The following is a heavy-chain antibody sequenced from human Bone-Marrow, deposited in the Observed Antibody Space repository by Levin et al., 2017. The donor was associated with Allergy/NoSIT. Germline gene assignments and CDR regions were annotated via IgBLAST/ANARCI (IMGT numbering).Heavy chain of an antibody. V-gene: IGHV3-7*03. CDR1: GFTFSNDW. CDR2: INKDGSDK. D-gene: IGHD2-8*01. J-gene: IGHJ4*02. Sequence: PGGSLRLSCAASGFTFSNDWMSWVRQAPGKGLEWVANINKDGSDKSYVASVKGRFTISRDNAKNSLYLQMNSLRAEDTAVYYCARANFDVRGQGTLVTVSS. CDR3: ARANFDV.